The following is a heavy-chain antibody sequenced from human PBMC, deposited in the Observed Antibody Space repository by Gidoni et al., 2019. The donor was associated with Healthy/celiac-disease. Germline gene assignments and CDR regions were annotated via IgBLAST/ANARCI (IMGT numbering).Heavy chain of an antibody. CDR3: ARVFFVDYYYGMDV. J-gene: IGHJ6*02. CDR1: GFPFGYYY. Sequence: QVQLVESGGGLVTPGGALVLAVSPAGFPFGYYYMSWIRRAPGKVLEWVSYISSSGSTIYYADSVKGRFTISRDNAKNSLYLQMNSLRAEDTAVYYCARVFFVDYYYGMDVWGQGTTVTVSS. CDR2: ISSSGSTI. V-gene: IGHV3-11*01. D-gene: IGHD3-10*02.